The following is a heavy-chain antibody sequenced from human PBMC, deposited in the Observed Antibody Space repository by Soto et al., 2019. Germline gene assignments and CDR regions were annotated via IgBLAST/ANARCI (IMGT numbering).Heavy chain of an antibody. CDR3: AKSNSGVPFSSGWYYFDY. Sequence: GGSLRLSCAASGFTFSSYAMSWVRQAPGKGLEWVSAISGSGGSTYYADSVKGRFTISRDNSKNTLYLQMNSLRAEYTAVYYCAKSNSGVPFSSGWYYFDYWGQGTLVTVSS. CDR2: ISGSGGST. CDR1: GFTFSSYA. V-gene: IGHV3-23*01. J-gene: IGHJ4*02. D-gene: IGHD6-19*01.